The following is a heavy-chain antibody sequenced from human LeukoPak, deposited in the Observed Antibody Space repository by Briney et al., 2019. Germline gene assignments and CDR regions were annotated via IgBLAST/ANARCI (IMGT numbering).Heavy chain of an antibody. V-gene: IGHV2-5*01. CDR2: IYWNDDK. Sequence: SGPTLVNPTQTLTLTCTFSGFSLSTRGVGVGWIRQPPGKALEWLALIYWNDDKRYSPSLKSRLTITKDTSKNQVVLTMTNMDPVDTATYYCAHLDYYDSSGYYSNLHNWFDPWGQGTLVTVSS. CDR1: GFSLSTRGVG. J-gene: IGHJ5*02. CDR3: AHLDYYDSSGYYSNLHNWFDP. D-gene: IGHD3-22*01.